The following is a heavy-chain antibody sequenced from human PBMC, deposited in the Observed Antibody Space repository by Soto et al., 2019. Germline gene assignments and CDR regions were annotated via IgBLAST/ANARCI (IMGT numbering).Heavy chain of an antibody. CDR2: IYYSGST. Sequence: QLQLQESGPGPVKPSETLSLTCTVSGGSISSSSYYWGWIRQPPGKGLEWIGSIYYSGSTYYNPSLKSRGTISVDTSKNQFSLKLSSVTTADTAVYYCASDGIYDFWSGQPISNSYILLYYWGQGTLVTVSS. D-gene: IGHD3-3*01. J-gene: IGHJ4*02. V-gene: IGHV4-39*01. CDR3: ASDGIYDFWSGQPISNSYILLYY. CDR1: GGSISSSSYY.